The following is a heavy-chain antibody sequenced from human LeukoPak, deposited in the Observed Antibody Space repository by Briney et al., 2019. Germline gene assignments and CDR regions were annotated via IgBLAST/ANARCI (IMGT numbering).Heavy chain of an antibody. CDR3: AXXXXXDGYNYFFGS. J-gene: IGHJ5*01. D-gene: IGHD5-12*01. CDR2: IDNSGSA. V-gene: IGHV4-59*08. Sequence: SETLSLTCTVSGGSIKSYYWSWIRQPPGKRLEWIGYIDNSGSANRNPSLKSRVTISADTSKNQFFLKLSSVTAADTAVYYCAXXXXXDGYNYFFGSWGQGTLVTVSS. CDR1: GGSIKSYY.